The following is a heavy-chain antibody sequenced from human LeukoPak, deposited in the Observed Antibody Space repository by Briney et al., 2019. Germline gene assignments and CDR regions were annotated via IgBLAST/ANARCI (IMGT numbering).Heavy chain of an antibody. V-gene: IGHV3-48*03. CDR1: GFTFSSYK. CDR3: ASLRDGGIAVADPLDY. CDR2: ISSSGSTI. J-gene: IGHJ4*02. Sequence: GGSLRLSCAASGFTFSSYKMNWVRQAPGKGLEWVSYISSSGSTIYYADSVKGRFTISRDNAKNSLYLQMNSLRAEDTAVYYCASLRDGGIAVADPLDYWGQGTLVTVSS. D-gene: IGHD6-19*01.